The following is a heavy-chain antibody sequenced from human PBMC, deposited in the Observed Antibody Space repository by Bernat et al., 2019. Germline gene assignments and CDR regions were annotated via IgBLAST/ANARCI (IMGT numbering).Heavy chain of an antibody. V-gene: IGHV4-39*01. J-gene: IGHJ4*02. CDR2: IYYSGSI. Sequence: QLQLQESGPGLVKPSETLSLTCTVSGGSISRTSYYWGWIRQPPGKGLEWIGTIYYSGSIYYNPSLKSRVTISGDTSKTQFSLKLNSVTAADTAVYYCTRHLGYAYGPDYWGQGTLVTVSS. CDR3: TRHLGYAYGPDY. D-gene: IGHD3-10*01. CDR1: GGSISRTSYY.